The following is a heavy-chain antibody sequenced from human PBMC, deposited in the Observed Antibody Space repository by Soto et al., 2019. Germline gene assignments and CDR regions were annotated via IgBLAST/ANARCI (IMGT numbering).Heavy chain of an antibody. V-gene: IGHV3-23*01. D-gene: IGHD3-16*01. CDR3: AKDKERGGYDSDFDY. J-gene: IGHJ4*02. Sequence: GSLRLSCAASGFTFGTYGMGWVRQAPGKGLEWVSTITGGNSYYAASVKGRFTISRDNSKNTLYLQMSSLRAEDTALYYCAKDKERGGYDSDFDYWGPGTLVTVSS. CDR2: ITGGNS. CDR1: GFTFGTYG.